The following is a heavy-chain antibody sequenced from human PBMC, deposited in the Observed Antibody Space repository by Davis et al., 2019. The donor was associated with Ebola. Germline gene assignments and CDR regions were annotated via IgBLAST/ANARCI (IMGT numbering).Heavy chain of an antibody. V-gene: IGHV3-7*03. D-gene: IGHD3-3*01. J-gene: IGHJ4*02. CDR1: GLTFSSYW. CDR2: TKEEGSEK. CDR3: ARTYYNFWSGYWDY. Sequence: PGGSLRPSCAAFGLTFSSYWTSWVRQAPGKGLEWVANTKEEGSEKYYVDSVRGRFTNSRDNSKNSLYVQMNSLRAEDTAVYYCARTYYNFWSGYWDYWGQRTLVTVSS.